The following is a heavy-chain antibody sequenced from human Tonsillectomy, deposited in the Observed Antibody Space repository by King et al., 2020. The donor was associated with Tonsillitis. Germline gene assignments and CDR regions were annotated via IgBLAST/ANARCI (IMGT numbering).Heavy chain of an antibody. CDR2: ISSSGRTI. CDR1: GFTFSDYY. Sequence: VQLVESGGGLVKPGGSLRLSCAASGFTFSDYYMSWIRPAPGKGLEWVSYISSSGRTIYYADSVKGRFTIPRENAKNSLYLQMNSLRAEDTAVYYCARGGVRWQRGNDAFDIWGQGTMVTVSS. D-gene: IGHD4-23*01. J-gene: IGHJ3*02. V-gene: IGHV3-11*01. CDR3: ARGGVRWQRGNDAFDI.